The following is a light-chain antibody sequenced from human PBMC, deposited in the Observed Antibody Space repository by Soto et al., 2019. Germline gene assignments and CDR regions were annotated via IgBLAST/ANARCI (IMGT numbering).Light chain of an antibody. V-gene: IGKV1-39*01. Sequence: DIQMTQSPSSLSASVGDRVTITCRASQSISSYLNWYQQKPGKAPKLLIYAASSLQSGVPSRFGGSGSGTDFTLTINSLQPEDFATYYCQQSYSAPRTVGQGTKVDSK. CDR1: QSISSY. CDR3: QQSYSAPRT. CDR2: AAS. J-gene: IGKJ1*01.